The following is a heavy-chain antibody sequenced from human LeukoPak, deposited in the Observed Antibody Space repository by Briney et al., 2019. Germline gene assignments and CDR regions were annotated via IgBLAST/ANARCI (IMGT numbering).Heavy chain of an antibody. CDR2: ISYDGSNK. D-gene: IGHD3-22*01. Sequence: GGSLRLSCAASGFTFSSYATHWVRQAPGKGLEWVAVISYDGSNKYYADSVKGRFTISRDNSKNTLYLQMNSLRAEDTAVYYCARMDHYYDSSGYPYDAFDIWGQGTMVTVSS. CDR3: ARMDHYYDSSGYPYDAFDI. V-gene: IGHV3-30-3*01. J-gene: IGHJ3*02. CDR1: GFTFSSYA.